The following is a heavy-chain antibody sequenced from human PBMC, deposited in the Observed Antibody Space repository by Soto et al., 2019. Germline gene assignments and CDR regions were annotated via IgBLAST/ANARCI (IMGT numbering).Heavy chain of an antibody. CDR3: ARGVGYYESSGYCDGRSKTNGMDV. CDR1: GYAFTSYG. D-gene: IGHD3-22*01. J-gene: IGHJ6*02. V-gene: IGHV1-18*01. Sequence: GASVKVSFKASGYAFTSYGISWVRQAPGQGLEWMGCISAYNGNTKYAQKLQGRVTMTTDTSPSTAYMELRSLRSDDTAVYYCARGVGYYESSGYCDGRSKTNGMDVWGQGTTITVSS. CDR2: ISAYNGNT.